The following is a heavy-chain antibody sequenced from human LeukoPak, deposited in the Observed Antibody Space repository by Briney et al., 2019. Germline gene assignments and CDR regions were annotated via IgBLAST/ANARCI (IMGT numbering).Heavy chain of an antibody. D-gene: IGHD3-22*01. Sequence: GGSLRLSCATSGFTFSNYWMSWVRQAPGKGLEWVANIKEEGSEKYYVDSVKGRFTISRDNAKNSLYLQMNSLRAEDTAVYYCARIYYDSSGYRLFDYWGQGTLVTVSS. V-gene: IGHV3-7*02. CDR3: ARIYYDSSGYRLFDY. CDR2: IKEEGSEK. J-gene: IGHJ4*02. CDR1: GFTFSNYW.